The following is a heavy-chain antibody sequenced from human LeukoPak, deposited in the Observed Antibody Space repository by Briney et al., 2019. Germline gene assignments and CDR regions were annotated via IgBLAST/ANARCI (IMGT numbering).Heavy chain of an antibody. CDR3: ARDYGTRGSNYGMDV. V-gene: IGHV3-7*01. CDR2: IKQDGSNK. J-gene: IGHJ6*02. CDR1: GFTFSSYW. D-gene: IGHD4-17*01. Sequence: GGSLRLSCAASGFTFSSYWMSWVRQAPGKGLEWVANIKQDGSNKYYADSVKGRFTISRDNSKNTLYLQMNSLRAEDTAVYYCARDYGTRGSNYGMDVWGQGTTLTVSS.